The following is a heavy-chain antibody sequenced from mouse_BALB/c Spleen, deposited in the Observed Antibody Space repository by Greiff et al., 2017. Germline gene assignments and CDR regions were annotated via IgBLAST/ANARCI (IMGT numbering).Heavy chain of an antibody. CDR2: ISSGSSTI. V-gene: IGHV5-17*02. CDR1: GFTFSSFG. CDR3: AREVYYGTSAWFAY. J-gene: IGHJ3*01. Sequence: EVHLVESGGGLVQPGGSRKLSCAASGFTFSSFGMHWVRQAPEKGLEWVAYISSGSSTIYYADTVKGRFTISRDNPKNTLFLQMTSLRSEDTAMYYCAREVYYGTSAWFAYWGQGTLVTVSA. D-gene: IGHD2-1*01.